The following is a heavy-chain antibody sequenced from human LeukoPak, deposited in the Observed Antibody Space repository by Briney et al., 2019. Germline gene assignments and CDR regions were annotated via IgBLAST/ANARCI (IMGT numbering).Heavy chain of an antibody. CDR2: IHYSGNN. V-gene: IGHV4-59*01. J-gene: IGHJ5*02. D-gene: IGHD3-9*01. CDR1: GGSIGMYY. CDR3: ARGAHYDVLTGDTKGSWFDP. Sequence: PSETLSLTCTVSGGSIGMYYWSWARQPRGKGREWIGIIHYSGNNNSNPSRRTRSPLSLDTSKNQFSLEQRSVTAADTAVYYCARGAHYDVLTGDTKGSWFDPWGQGTLVTVSS.